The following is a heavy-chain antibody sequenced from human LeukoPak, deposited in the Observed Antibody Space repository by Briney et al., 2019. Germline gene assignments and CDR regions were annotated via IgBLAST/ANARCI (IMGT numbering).Heavy chain of an antibody. Sequence: ASVKVSCKASGYTFTGYYMHWVRQAPGQGLEWMGWINPNSGGTNYAQKFQGRVTMTRDTSISTAYMELSRLRSDDTAVYYCARDHGIQLSGRFFDIWGQGTMVTVSS. CDR2: INPNSGGT. CDR3: ARDHGIQLSGRFFDI. D-gene: IGHD5-18*01. J-gene: IGHJ3*02. V-gene: IGHV1-2*02. CDR1: GYTFTGYY.